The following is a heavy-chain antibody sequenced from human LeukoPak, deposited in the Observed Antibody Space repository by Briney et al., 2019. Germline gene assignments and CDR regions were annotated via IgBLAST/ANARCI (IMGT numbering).Heavy chain of an antibody. Sequence: GGSLRLSCAASGFTVSSNYMSWVRQAPGKGLEWVSVIYSGGSTYYADSVKGRFTISRDNSKNTLYLQMNSLRAEDTALYYCAKDIGRVDTASTYMDVWGKGTTVTISS. CDR3: AKDIGRVDTASTYMDV. CDR1: GFTVSSNY. D-gene: IGHD5-18*01. CDR2: IYSGGST. V-gene: IGHV3-53*01. J-gene: IGHJ6*03.